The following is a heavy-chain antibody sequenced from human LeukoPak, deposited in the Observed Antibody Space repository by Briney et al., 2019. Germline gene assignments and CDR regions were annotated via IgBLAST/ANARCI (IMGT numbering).Heavy chain of an antibody. CDR2: ISGSGGST. D-gene: IGHD3-3*01. Sequence: PGGSLRLSRAASGFTFSSYAMSWVRQTPGKGLEWVSAISGSGGSTYYADSVKGRFTISRDNSKNTLFLQMNSLRAEDTAPYYCAKSVAIYFYYGLDVWGQGTTVAVSS. CDR3: AKSVAIYFYYGLDV. V-gene: IGHV3-23*01. J-gene: IGHJ6*02. CDR1: GFTFSSYA.